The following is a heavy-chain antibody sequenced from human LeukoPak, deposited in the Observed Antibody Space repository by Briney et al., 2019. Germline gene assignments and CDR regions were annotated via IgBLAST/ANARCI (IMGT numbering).Heavy chain of an antibody. V-gene: IGHV1-2*02. CDR2: VNPNSGGT. CDR3: ASRGYSYGYGYFDY. CDR1: GYTFTGYY. J-gene: IGHJ4*02. D-gene: IGHD5-18*01. Sequence: ASVKVSCKASGYTFTGYYMHWVRQAPGQGLEWMGWVNPNSGGTNYAQKFHGRVTMTRDTSISTAYMELSRLRSDDTAVYYCASRGYSYGYGYFDYWGQGTLVTVSS.